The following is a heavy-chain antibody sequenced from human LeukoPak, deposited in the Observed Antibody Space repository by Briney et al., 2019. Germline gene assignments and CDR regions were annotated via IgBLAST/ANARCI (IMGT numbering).Heavy chain of an antibody. J-gene: IGHJ4*02. V-gene: IGHV3-53*01. CDR2: IYSDGKT. CDR3: ASLERWLQF. Sequence: ETLSLTCAVYGGSFSGYYWSWVRQAPGKGLEWVSVIYSDGKTYYADSVKGRFTVSRDNSKNTLSLQTNSLRAEDTAVYYCASLERWLQFWGQGTLVTVSS. D-gene: IGHD5-24*01. CDR1: GGSFSGYY.